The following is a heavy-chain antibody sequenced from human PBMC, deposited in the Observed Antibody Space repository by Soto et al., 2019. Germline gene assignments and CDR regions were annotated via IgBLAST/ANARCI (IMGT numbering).Heavy chain of an antibody. CDR1: GFTLSDYY. CDR2: ISASGSTI. CDR3: AREEWFGVDY. J-gene: IGHJ4*02. D-gene: IGHD3-10*01. V-gene: IGHV3-11*01. Sequence: QVQLVESGGGLVKPGGSLRLSCAASGFTLSDYYMSWIRQAPGKGLEWVSYISASGSTIYYADSVKGRFTISKDDAKNALYLQMNSLRAEDTAAYYCAREEWFGVDYWGQGTLVTVSS.